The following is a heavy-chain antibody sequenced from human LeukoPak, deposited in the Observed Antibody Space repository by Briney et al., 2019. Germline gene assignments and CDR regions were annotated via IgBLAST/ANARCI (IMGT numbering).Heavy chain of an antibody. CDR1: GYTFTGYY. V-gene: IGHV1-2*02. CDR2: INPNSGGT. Sequence: ASVKVSCKASGYTFTGYYMHWVRQAPGQGLEWMGWINPNSGGTNYAQKFQGRVTMTRDTSISTAYMELSRLRAEDTAVYYCARVPVAVADPYYFDYWGQGTLVTVSS. J-gene: IGHJ4*02. CDR3: ARVPVAVADPYYFDY. D-gene: IGHD6-19*01.